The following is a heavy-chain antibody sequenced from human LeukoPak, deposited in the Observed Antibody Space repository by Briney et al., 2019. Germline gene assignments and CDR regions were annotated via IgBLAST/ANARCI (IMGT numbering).Heavy chain of an antibody. CDR2: ISGSGGST. CDR3: AKGWDIVVVPAAQDY. D-gene: IGHD2-2*01. V-gene: IGHV3-23*01. CDR1: GFTFSSYG. J-gene: IGHJ4*02. Sequence: GGSLRLSCAASGFTFSSYGMSWVRQAPGKGLEWVSAISGSGGSTYYADSVKGRFTISRDNSKNTLYLQMNSLRAEDTAVYYCAKGWDIVVVPAAQDYWGQGTLVTVSS.